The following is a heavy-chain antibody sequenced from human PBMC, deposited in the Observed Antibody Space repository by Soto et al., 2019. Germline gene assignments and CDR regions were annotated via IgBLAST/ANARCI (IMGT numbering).Heavy chain of an antibody. CDR3: ARGHHSYYYMDV. CDR2: IYYSGST. CDR1: GGSISSGGYY. V-gene: IGHV4-31*03. J-gene: IGHJ6*03. Sequence: SETLSLTCTVSGGSISSGGYYWSWIRQHPGKGLEWIGYIYYSGSTYYNPSLKSRFTISVDTSKNQFSLKLSSVTAAYTAVYYCARGHHSYYYMDVWGKGTTVTVSS.